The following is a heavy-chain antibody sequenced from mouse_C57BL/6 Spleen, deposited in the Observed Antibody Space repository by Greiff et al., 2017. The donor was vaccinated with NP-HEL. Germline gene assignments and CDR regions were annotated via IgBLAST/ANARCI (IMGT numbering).Heavy chain of an antibody. Sequence: QVQLQQSGAELVRPGASVTLSCKASGYTFTDYEMHWVKQTPVHGLEWIGAIDPETGGTAYNQKFKGKAILTADKSSSTAYMELRSLTSEDSAVYYCTRWGGSNFDYWGQGTTLTVSS. CDR3: TRWGGSNFDY. CDR2: IDPETGGT. V-gene: IGHV1-15*01. CDR1: GYTFTDYE. J-gene: IGHJ2*01.